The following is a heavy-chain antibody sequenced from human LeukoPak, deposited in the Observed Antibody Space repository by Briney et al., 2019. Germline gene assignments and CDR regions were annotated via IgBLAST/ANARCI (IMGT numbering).Heavy chain of an antibody. D-gene: IGHD3-10*01. CDR1: GYTFTTYG. V-gene: IGHV1-18*04. CDR3: ARDTSMVRVLIINYYYYGMDV. J-gene: IGHJ6*04. Sequence: ASVKVSCKASGYTFTTYGISWVRQAPGQGLEWMGWISAYNGNTNYAQKLQGRVTMTTDTSTNTAYMELRSLRSDDTAVYYCARDTSMVRVLIINYYYYGMDVWGKGTTVTVSS. CDR2: ISAYNGNT.